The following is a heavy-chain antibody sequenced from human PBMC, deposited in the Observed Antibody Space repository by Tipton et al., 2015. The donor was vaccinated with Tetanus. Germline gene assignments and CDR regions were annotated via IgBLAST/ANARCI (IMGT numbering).Heavy chain of an antibody. D-gene: IGHD3-10*01. CDR2: INPSGSST. Sequence: QVQLVQSGAEVKKPGASVKVSCKAPGYTFTRYYIRWVRQAPGQGLEWMGEINPSGSSTNYAQKFQDRVTMTRDTSTSTVYMDVRSLRSEDTAVYYCARTQDGYNSGWFDSWGQGTLLTVSS. CDR3: ARTQDGYNSGWFDS. J-gene: IGHJ5*01. V-gene: IGHV1-46*01. CDR1: GYTFTRYY.